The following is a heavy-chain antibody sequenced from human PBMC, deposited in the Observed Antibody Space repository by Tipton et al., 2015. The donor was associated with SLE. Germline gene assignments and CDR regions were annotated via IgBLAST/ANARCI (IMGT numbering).Heavy chain of an antibody. Sequence: SLRLSCAAAGFTFSSYAMSWVRRAPGKGLEWVSTISGTGGSTYYSDSVKGRFTISRDNSKNTLYLQMNSLRAEDTAVYYCARVPRDLDYWGQGTLVTVSS. V-gene: IGHV3-23*01. CDR2: ISGTGGST. CDR1: GFTFSSYA. CDR3: ARVPRDLDY. J-gene: IGHJ4*02.